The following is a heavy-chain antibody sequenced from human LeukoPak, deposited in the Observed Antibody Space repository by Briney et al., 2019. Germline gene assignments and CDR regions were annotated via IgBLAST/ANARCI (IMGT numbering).Heavy chain of an antibody. Sequence: TGGSLRLSCAASGCTVSSNYMSWVRQAPGKGLEWVSVIYSGGSTYYADSVKGRFTISRDNSKNTLYLQMNSLRAEDTAVYYCARDPGMGGFDYWGQGTLVTVSS. CDR3: ARDPGMGGFDY. CDR2: IYSGGST. CDR1: GCTVSSNY. V-gene: IGHV3-66*01. D-gene: IGHD3-16*01. J-gene: IGHJ4*02.